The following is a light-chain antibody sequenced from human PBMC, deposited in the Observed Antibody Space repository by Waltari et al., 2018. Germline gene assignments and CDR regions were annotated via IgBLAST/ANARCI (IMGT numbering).Light chain of an antibody. Sequence: DIVLTQSPDSLAVSLGERATINCKSSQSVLYSSNNKDYLAWFQQKPGQPPKLLLSWASTRESGVPDRFSGSGSGTDFTLTISSLQAEDVAVYYCQQYYSTVRTFGQGTKVEIK. CDR2: WAS. V-gene: IGKV4-1*01. CDR3: QQYYSTVRT. J-gene: IGKJ1*01. CDR1: QSVLYSSNNKDY.